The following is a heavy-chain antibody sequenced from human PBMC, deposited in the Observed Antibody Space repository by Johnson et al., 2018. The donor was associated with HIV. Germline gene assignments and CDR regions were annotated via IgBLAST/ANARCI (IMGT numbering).Heavy chain of an antibody. CDR1: GFTFGDYA. V-gene: IGHV3-9*01. Sequence: VQLVESGGGLVQPGRSLRLSCAASGFTFGDYAMHWVRQGPGKGLEWVSGINWNGGSTGYADSVKGRFTISRANAKNSLYLQMNSLRAEDTALYYCARALRVLLGAFDIWGQGTMVTVSS. CDR3: ARALRVLLGAFDI. J-gene: IGHJ3*02. D-gene: IGHD7-27*01. CDR2: INWNGGST.